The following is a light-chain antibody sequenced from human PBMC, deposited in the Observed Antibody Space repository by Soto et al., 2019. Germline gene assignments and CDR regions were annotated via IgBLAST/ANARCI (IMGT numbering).Light chain of an antibody. CDR2: DVF. J-gene: IGLJ2*01. CDR3: ASYAGTYTV. CDR1: SSDVGTFNF. V-gene: IGLV2-11*01. Sequence: QSALTQPRSVSGSPGQSVTISCTGTSSDVGTFNFVSWYQHHPGKDPKFIIFDVFKRPSGVPDRFSGSKSGNTASLTVSGLQTEDEADYYCASYAGTYTVFGGGTKLTVL.